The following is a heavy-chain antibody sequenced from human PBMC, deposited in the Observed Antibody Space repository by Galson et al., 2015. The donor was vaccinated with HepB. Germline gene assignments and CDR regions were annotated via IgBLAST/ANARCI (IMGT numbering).Heavy chain of an antibody. V-gene: IGHV1-18*01. CDR1: GYTFTSYG. J-gene: IGHJ4*02. CDR3: ARVVWHYDIFSPGYYFDY. Sequence: SVKVSCKASGYTFTSYGISWVRQAPGQGLEWMGWISAYNGNTNYAQKLQGRVTMTTDTSTSTAYMELRSLRSDDTAVYYCARVVWHYDIFSPGYYFDYWGQGTLVTVSS. D-gene: IGHD3-9*01. CDR2: ISAYNGNT.